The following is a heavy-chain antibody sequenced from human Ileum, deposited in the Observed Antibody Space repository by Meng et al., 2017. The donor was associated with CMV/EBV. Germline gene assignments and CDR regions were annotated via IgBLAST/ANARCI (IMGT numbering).Heavy chain of an antibody. D-gene: IGHD3-3*01. CDR1: GFTFSSYW. V-gene: IGHV3-74*01. CDR2: IKNDGTFT. Sequence: GESLKISCAASGFTFSSYWMHWVRQVPGKGLVWVSSIKNDGTFTACADSVKGRFTVSRDNAKSTVYLQMNSLTVEDAAVYYCGDFEAGWGQGTLVNGAS. J-gene: IGHJ4*02. CDR3: GDFEAG.